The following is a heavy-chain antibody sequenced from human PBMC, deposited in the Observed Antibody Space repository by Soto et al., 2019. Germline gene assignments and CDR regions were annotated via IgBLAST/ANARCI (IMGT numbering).Heavy chain of an antibody. Sequence: SSETLSLTCTVSDCSVSSPTYYWAWVRRPPGQGLQWLGNDYSRGSTFYNPSLKSRVTASIDTSKNQFSLRLGALIASETAVYYCARVVTGFRAFDFWGQRALLTVS. J-gene: IGHJ4*02. CDR2: DYSRGST. V-gene: IGHV4-39*01. D-gene: IGHD1-20*01. CDR3: ARVVTGFRAFDF. CDR1: DCSVSSPTYY.